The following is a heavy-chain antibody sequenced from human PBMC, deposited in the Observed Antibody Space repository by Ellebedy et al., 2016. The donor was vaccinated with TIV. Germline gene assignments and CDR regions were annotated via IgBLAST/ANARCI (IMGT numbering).Heavy chain of an antibody. V-gene: IGHV1-2*02. J-gene: IGHJ4*02. Sequence: ASVKVSCXASGYTFTGYYMHWVRQAPGQGLEWMGWINPNSGGTNYAQKFQGRVTMTRDTSISTAYMELSRLRSDDTAVYYCARDFGAVAGPSVDYWGQGTLVTVSS. D-gene: IGHD6-19*01. CDR1: GYTFTGYY. CDR3: ARDFGAVAGPSVDY. CDR2: INPNSGGT.